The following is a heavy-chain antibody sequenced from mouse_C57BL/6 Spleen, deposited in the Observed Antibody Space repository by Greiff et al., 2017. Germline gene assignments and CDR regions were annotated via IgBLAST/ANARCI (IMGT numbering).Heavy chain of an antibody. J-gene: IGHJ4*01. V-gene: IGHV1-9*01. CDR3: ARDYDYDAYYAMDY. CDR2: MLPGSGST. CDR1: GYTFTGYW. D-gene: IGHD2-4*01. Sequence: VQLQQSGAELMKPGASVTLSCKATGYTFTGYWLEWVKQRPGHGLEWIGEMLPGSGSTNYNEKFKGKATFTADTSSNTAYMQLSSLTTEDSAINYWARDYDYDAYYAMDYWGQGTSVTVSS.